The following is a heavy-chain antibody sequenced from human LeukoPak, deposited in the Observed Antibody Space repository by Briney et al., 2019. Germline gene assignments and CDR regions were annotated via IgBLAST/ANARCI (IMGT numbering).Heavy chain of an antibody. V-gene: IGHV3-11*01. Sequence: GGSLRLSCVASGFALINYNMIWVRQAPGKEPEWISILNPTATSVMYADSLKGRFSVSRDNAKNTFFLHMNRLTVEDTAMYYCARDRDWIRDYWGRGTPVTVSS. CDR1: GFALINYN. CDR3: ARDRDWIRDY. CDR2: LNPTATSV. D-gene: IGHD2-2*03. J-gene: IGHJ4*02.